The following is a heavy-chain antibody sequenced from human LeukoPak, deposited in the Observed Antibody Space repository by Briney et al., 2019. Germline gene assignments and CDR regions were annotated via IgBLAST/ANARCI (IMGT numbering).Heavy chain of an antibody. CDR2: INPNSGGT. CDR1: GYTFTGYY. CDR3: ARDPPYYYGSGSSGEFDP. V-gene: IGHV1-2*02. D-gene: IGHD3-10*01. J-gene: IGHJ5*02. Sequence: GASVKVSCKASGYTFTGYYMHWVRQAPGQGLEWMGWINPNSGGTNYAQKFQGRVTMTRDTSISTAYMELSSLRSEDTAVYYCARDPPYYYGSGSSGEFDPWGQGTLVTVSS.